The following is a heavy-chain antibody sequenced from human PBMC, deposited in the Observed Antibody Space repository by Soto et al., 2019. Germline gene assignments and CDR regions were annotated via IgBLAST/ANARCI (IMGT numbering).Heavy chain of an antibody. V-gene: IGHV3-23*01. CDR3: AKEGAVRGVIYGHAFDI. Sequence: GGSLRLSCAASGFTFSSYAMSWVRQAPGKGLEWVSAISGSGGSTYYADSVKGRFTISRDNSKNTLYLQMNSLRAEDTAVYYCAKEGAVRGVIYGHAFDIWGQGTMVTVSS. CDR1: GFTFSSYA. D-gene: IGHD3-10*01. CDR2: ISGSGGST. J-gene: IGHJ3*02.